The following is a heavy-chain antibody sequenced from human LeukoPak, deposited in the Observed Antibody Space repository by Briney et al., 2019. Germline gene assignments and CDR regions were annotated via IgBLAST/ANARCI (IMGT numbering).Heavy chain of an antibody. CDR3: AKDKGITGTWAFDY. Sequence: GRSLRLSCAASGFTFDDYAMHWVRQAPGKGLEWVSGISWNSGSIGYADSVEGRFTISRDNAKNSLYLQMNSLRAEDTALYYCAKDKGITGTWAFDYWGQGTLVTVSS. CDR1: GFTFDDYA. CDR2: ISWNSGSI. J-gene: IGHJ4*02. D-gene: IGHD1-7*01. V-gene: IGHV3-9*01.